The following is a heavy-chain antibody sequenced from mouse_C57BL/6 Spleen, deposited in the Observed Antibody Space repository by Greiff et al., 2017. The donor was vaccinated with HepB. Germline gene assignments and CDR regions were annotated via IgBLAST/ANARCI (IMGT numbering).Heavy chain of an antibody. Sequence: QVQLQQPGAELVRPGSSVKLSCKASGYTFTSYWMHWVKQRPIQGLEWIGNIDPSDSETHYNQKFKDKATLTVDKSSSTAYMQLSSLTSEDSAVYYCARGGLITTVVAKPGFAYWGQETLVTVSA. V-gene: IGHV1-52*01. CDR2: IDPSDSET. D-gene: IGHD1-1*01. CDR3: ARGGLITTVVAKPGFAY. J-gene: IGHJ3*01. CDR1: GYTFTSYW.